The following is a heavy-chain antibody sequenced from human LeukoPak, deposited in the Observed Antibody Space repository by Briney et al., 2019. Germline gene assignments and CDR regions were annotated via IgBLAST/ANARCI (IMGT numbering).Heavy chain of an antibody. CDR3: AKQTGTPYYYYYMDV. D-gene: IGHD1-1*01. CDR2: ISYDGSNK. Sequence: GGSLRLSCAASGFTFSSYGMHWVRQAPGKGLEWVAVISYDGSNKYYADSVKGRFTISRDNSKNTLYLQMNSLRAEDTAVYYCAKQTGTPYYYYYMDVWGKGTTVTVSS. V-gene: IGHV3-30*18. J-gene: IGHJ6*03. CDR1: GFTFSSYG.